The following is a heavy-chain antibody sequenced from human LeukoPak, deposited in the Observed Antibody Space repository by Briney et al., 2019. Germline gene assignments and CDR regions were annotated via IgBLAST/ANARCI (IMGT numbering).Heavy chain of an antibody. CDR3: ARDRSVAGSRAFDI. D-gene: IGHD6-19*01. Sequence: GGSLRLSCAASGCTFSSYSMNWVRQAPGKGLEWVSSISSSSSYIYYADSVKGRFTISRDNAKNSLYLQMNSLRAEDTAVYYCARDRSVAGSRAFDIWGQGTMVTVSS. J-gene: IGHJ3*02. CDR1: GCTFSSYS. CDR2: ISSSSSYI. V-gene: IGHV3-21*01.